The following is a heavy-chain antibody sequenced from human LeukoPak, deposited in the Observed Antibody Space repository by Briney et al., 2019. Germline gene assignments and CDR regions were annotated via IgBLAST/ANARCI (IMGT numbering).Heavy chain of an antibody. D-gene: IGHD3-3*01. V-gene: IGHV4-61*05. CDR1: SGSISNSNFY. J-gene: IGHJ3*02. Sequence: SETLSLTCTVSSGSISNSNFYWGWIRQPPGKGLEWIGYIYYSGSTNYNPSLKSRVTISVDTSKNQFSLKLSSVTAADTAVYYCARRTYDLWSGDYTGAFDIWGQGTMVTVSS. CDR2: IYYSGST. CDR3: ARRTYDLWSGDYTGAFDI.